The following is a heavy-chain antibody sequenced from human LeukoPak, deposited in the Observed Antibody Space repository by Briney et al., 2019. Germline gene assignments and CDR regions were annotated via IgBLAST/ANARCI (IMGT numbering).Heavy chain of an antibody. CDR1: GFTFSGST. J-gene: IGHJ5*02. CDR3: TRPLYSSNCFDP. Sequence: GGSLKLSCAASGFTFSGSTMHWVCQASEKGLEWVGRIRSKSNNYETAYSESVKGRFTISRDDSKNMAYLQLNSLKTEDTAVYYSTRPLYSSNCFDPWGQGTLVTVSS. CDR2: IRSKSNNYET. D-gene: IGHD6-13*01. V-gene: IGHV3-73*01.